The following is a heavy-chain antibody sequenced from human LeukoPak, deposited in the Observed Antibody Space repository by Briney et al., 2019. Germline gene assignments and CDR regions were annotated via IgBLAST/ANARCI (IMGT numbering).Heavy chain of an antibody. J-gene: IGHJ4*02. CDR2: IYSGGST. CDR1: GFTVSSNY. CDR3: ARKLRWSAPVDY. Sequence: PGGSLRLSCAASGFTVSSNYMSWVRQAPGKGLEWVSVIYSGGSTYYADSVKGRFTISRDNSKNTLYLQMNSLRAEDTAVYYCARKLRWSAPVDYWGQGTLVTVSS. D-gene: IGHD4-23*01. V-gene: IGHV3-66*01.